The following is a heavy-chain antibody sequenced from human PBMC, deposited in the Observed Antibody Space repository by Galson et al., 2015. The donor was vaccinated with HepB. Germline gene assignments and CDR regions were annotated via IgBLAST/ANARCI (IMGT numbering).Heavy chain of an antibody. Sequence: SLRLSCAASGFTFSSYGMHWVRQAPGKGLEWVAVIWYDGSNKYYADSVKGRFTISRDNSKNTLYLQMNSLRVEDTAVYYCARDGGSGSTPSVTTKNNNYYFGMDVWGQGTTVTVSS. CDR3: ARDGGSGSTPSVTTKNNNYYFGMDV. V-gene: IGHV3-33*01. D-gene: IGHD3-10*01. J-gene: IGHJ6*02. CDR1: GFTFSSYG. CDR2: IWYDGSNK.